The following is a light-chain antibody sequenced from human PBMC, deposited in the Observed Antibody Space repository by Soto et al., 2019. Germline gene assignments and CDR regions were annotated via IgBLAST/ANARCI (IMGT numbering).Light chain of an antibody. Sequence: EIVMTQSLATLSVSPGERATLSCRASQSLSSSLAWYQQKPGQAPRLLIYDASTRATDIPARFSGSGSGTEFTLTISSLQPEDSAVYYCLQYFRWRTFGQGTKVEIK. J-gene: IGKJ1*01. CDR1: QSLSSS. V-gene: IGKV3-15*01. CDR2: DAS. CDR3: LQYFRWRT.